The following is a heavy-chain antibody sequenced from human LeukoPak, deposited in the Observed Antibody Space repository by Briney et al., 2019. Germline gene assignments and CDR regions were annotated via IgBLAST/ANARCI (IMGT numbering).Heavy chain of an antibody. CDR1: GGSISSSSYY. CDR2: IYYSGST. J-gene: IGHJ4*02. D-gene: IGHD4-23*01. Sequence: SETLSLTCTVSGGSISSSSYYWGWIRQPPGKGLEWIGSIYYSGSTYNNPSLKSRVTISVDTSKNQFSLKLSSVTAADTAVYYCARLVMRADLPDYWGQGTLVTVSS. CDR3: ARLVMRADLPDY. V-gene: IGHV4-39*01.